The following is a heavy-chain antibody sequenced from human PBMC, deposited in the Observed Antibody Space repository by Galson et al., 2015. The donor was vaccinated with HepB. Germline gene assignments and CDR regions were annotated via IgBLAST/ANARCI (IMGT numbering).Heavy chain of an antibody. J-gene: IGHJ4*02. CDR2: ITGSSTTI. Sequence: SLRLSCAASGFTFSTYSINWVRQAPGKGLEWVSYITGSSTTIHYADSVKGRFTISRDNAKNSVYLQMNSLRAEDTAVYYCARVGYGYYSSDYWGQGTPVTVSS. CDR1: GFTFSTYS. CDR3: ARVGYGYYSSDY. D-gene: IGHD3-10*01. V-gene: IGHV3-48*04.